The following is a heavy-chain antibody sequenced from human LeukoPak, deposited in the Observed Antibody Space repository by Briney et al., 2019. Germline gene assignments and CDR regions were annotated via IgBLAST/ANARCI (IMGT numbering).Heavy chain of an antibody. J-gene: IGHJ4*02. V-gene: IGHV3-11*04. D-gene: IGHD2-8*01. CDR2: ISSSGSTI. CDR3: ARDFPADIVLMVYGFDY. Sequence: GGSLRLSCAASGFTFSDYYMSWIRQAPGKGLEWVSHISSSGSTIYYADSVKGRFTISRDNAKNSLYLQMNSLRAEDTAVYYCARDFPADIVLMVYGFDYWGQGTLVTVSS. CDR1: GFTFSDYY.